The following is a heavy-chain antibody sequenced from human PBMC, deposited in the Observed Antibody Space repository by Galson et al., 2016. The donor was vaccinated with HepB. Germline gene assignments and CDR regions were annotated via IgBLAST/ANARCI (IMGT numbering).Heavy chain of an antibody. CDR1: GFIFSSYG. V-gene: IGHV3-33*01. CDR3: STLRDCWSG. CDR2: IWHDGTNK. D-gene: IGHD3-3*01. Sequence: SLRLSCAASGFIFSSYGMHWVRQAPGKGLEWVALIWHDGTNKYDADSVKGRFTISRDNSKNTLYLQMNGLRGDDTAVYYCSTLRDCWSGWGQGTLVTVSP. J-gene: IGHJ4*02.